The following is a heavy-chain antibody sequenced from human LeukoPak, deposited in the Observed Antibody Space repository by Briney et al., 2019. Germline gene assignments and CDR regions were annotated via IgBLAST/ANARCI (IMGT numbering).Heavy chain of an antibody. D-gene: IGHD6-19*01. Sequence: SETLSLTCAVYGGSFSGYYWSWIRQPPGKGLEWIGEINHSGSTNYNPSLESRVTISVDTSKNQFSLKLSSVTAADTAVYYCARGWSGEKYSSGWYEENYFDYWGQGTLVTVSS. CDR3: ARGWSGEKYSSGWYEENYFDY. V-gene: IGHV4-34*01. CDR1: GGSFSGYY. J-gene: IGHJ4*02. CDR2: INHSGST.